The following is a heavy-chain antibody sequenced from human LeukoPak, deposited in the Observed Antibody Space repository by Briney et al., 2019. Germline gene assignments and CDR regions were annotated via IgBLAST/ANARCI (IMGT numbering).Heavy chain of an antibody. CDR1: GFTFSSYE. V-gene: IGHV3-48*03. J-gene: IGHJ4*02. D-gene: IGHD5-24*01. Sequence: PGGSLRLSCAASGFTFSSYEMNWVRQAPGKRLEWVSYISSSGSTIYYADSVKGRFTISRDNAKNSLYLQMNSLRAEDTAVYYCARGDGYNTDLDYWGQGTLVTVSS. CDR3: ARGDGYNTDLDY. CDR2: ISSSGSTI.